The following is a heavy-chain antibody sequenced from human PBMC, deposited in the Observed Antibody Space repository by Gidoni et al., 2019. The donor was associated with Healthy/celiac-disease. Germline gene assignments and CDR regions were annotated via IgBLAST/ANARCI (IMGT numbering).Heavy chain of an antibody. V-gene: IGHV4-38-2*02. Sequence: QVQLQESGPGLVKPSETLSLTCTVSGYSISSGYYWGWIRQPPGKGLEWIGGIYHSGSTYYNPSLKSRVTISVDTSKNQFSLKLSSVTAADTAVYYCARGGGATYYYEHWGQGTLVTVSS. CDR2: IYHSGST. D-gene: IGHD3-10*01. CDR3: ARGGGATYYYEH. J-gene: IGHJ4*02. CDR1: GYSISSGYY.